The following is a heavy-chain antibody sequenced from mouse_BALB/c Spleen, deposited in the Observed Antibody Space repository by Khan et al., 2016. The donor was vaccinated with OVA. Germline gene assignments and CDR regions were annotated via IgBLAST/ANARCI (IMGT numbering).Heavy chain of an antibody. CDR2: ISSGSATI. V-gene: IGHV5-17*02. Sequence: EVELVESGGGLVQPGGSRKLSCAASGFTFSNFGMHWVRQAPEKGLEWVAYISSGSATIYYADTVKGRFTISRDNPKNTLFLQMTSLRSEDTAISDWAISLITTWYFVVGGAGTTVTVSS. CDR1: GFTFSNFG. CDR3: AISLITTWYFVV. D-gene: IGHD2-4*01. J-gene: IGHJ1*01.